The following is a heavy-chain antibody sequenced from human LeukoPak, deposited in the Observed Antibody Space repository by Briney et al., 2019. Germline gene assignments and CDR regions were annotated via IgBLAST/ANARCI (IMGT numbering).Heavy chain of an antibody. Sequence: GGSLRLSCVASGFNFADYAMHWVRQTPGKGLEWVSGISWNSATMDYADSLRGRFTVSRDSAKNSLYLQMSDLRTEDTALYYCAKLCDWNSIDYWGQGTLVTVSS. CDR2: ISWNSATM. J-gene: IGHJ4*02. CDR1: GFNFADYA. V-gene: IGHV3-9*01. D-gene: IGHD1-7*01. CDR3: AKLCDWNSIDY.